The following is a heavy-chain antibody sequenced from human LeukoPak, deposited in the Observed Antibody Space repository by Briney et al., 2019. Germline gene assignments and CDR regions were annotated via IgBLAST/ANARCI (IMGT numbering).Heavy chain of an antibody. Sequence: ASVKVSCKASGYTFTSYGISWVRQAPGQGLEWMGWISAYNGNTNYAQKLQGRVTMTTDTSTSTAYMELRSLRSDDTAVYYCARDGDWEVRGDEFFDYWGQGTLVTVSS. CDR1: GYTFTSYG. D-gene: IGHD3-10*01. CDR2: ISAYNGNT. V-gene: IGHV1-18*01. J-gene: IGHJ4*02. CDR3: ARDGDWEVRGDEFFDY.